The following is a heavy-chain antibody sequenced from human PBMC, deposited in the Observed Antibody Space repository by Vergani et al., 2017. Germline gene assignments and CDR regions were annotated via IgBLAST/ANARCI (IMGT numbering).Heavy chain of an antibody. Sequence: QVQLQQWGAGLLKPSETLSLTCAVYGGSFSGYYWSWIRQPPGKGLEWIGEINHSGSTNYNPSLKSRVTISVDTSKNQFSLKLRSVTAADTAVYDCARAYYYDSSGYGEDYYGMDVWGQGTTVTVSS. D-gene: IGHD3-22*01. V-gene: IGHV4-34*01. CDR1: GGSFSGYY. CDR3: ARAYYYDSSGYGEDYYGMDV. CDR2: INHSGST. J-gene: IGHJ6*02.